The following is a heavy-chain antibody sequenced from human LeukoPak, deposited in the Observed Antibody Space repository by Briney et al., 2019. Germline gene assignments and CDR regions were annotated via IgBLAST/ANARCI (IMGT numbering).Heavy chain of an antibody. D-gene: IGHD3-22*01. Sequence: GGSLRLSCVASGFTLSSYNMKWVRQAPGKRLEWVSSISWRSSDIEYADSVKGRFTTSRDIDKNSLHLQMNSLRAEDTAVYYCARIDRNYFDYWGQGTLVTVSS. V-gene: IGHV3-21*01. CDR1: GFTLSSYN. J-gene: IGHJ4*02. CDR3: ARIDRNYFDY. CDR2: ISWRSSDI.